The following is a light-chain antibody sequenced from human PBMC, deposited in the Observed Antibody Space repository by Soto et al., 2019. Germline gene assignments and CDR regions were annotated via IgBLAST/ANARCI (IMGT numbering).Light chain of an antibody. CDR1: SSNIGAGFD. CDR3: AAWADSLSVYV. J-gene: IGLJ1*01. Sequence: QSVLTQPPSVSGAPGQRVTISCTGSSSNIGAGFDVHWYQQLPGTAPKLLMYGNNNRPSGVPARFSGSKSGASASLAISGLRSDDEADYYCAAWADSLSVYVFGTGTKLTVL. V-gene: IGLV1-40*01. CDR2: GNN.